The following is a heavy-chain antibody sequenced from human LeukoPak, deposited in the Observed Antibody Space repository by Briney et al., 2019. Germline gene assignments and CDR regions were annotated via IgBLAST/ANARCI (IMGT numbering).Heavy chain of an antibody. D-gene: IGHD5-18*01. V-gene: IGHV3-23*01. CDR3: AKARGYSYVDAFDS. CDR2: ISGSGGST. Sequence: GGSLRLSCAASGFTFSSYAMRWVRQAPGKGLKWVSAISGSGGSTYYADSVKGRFTISRDNSKNTLYLQMNSLRAEDTAVYYCAKARGYSYVDAFDSWGQGTMVTVSS. J-gene: IGHJ3*02. CDR1: GFTFSSYA.